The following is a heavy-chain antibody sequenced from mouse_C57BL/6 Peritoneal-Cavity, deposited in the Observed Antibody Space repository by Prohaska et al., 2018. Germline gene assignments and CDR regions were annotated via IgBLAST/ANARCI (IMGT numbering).Heavy chain of an antibody. CDR3: ARGTTVPDFDY. V-gene: IGHV1-9*01. J-gene: IGHJ2*01. CDR1: GYTFTGYW. Sequence: KLSCKATGYTFTGYWIEWVKQRPGHGLEWIGEILPGSGSTNYNEKFKGKATFTADTSANTAYMQLSSLTTEDSAIYDCARGTTVPDFDYWGQGTTLTVSS. CDR2: ILPGSGST. D-gene: IGHD1-1*01.